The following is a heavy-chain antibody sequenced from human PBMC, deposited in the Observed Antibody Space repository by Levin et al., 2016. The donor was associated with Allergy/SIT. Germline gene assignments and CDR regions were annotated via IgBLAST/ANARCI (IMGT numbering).Heavy chain of an antibody. D-gene: IGHD3-22*01. V-gene: IGHV3-48*03. CDR2: ISSSGSTI. J-gene: IGHJ3*02. CDR1: GFTFSHHE. CDR3: ASRFTYYYDSGAFDI. Sequence: GESLKISCAVSGFTFSHHEMNWVRQAPGKGLEWVSYISSSGSTIYYADSVKGRFTISRDNSKNTLYLQMNSLRAEDTAVYYCASRFTYYYDSGAFDIWGQGTMVTVSS.